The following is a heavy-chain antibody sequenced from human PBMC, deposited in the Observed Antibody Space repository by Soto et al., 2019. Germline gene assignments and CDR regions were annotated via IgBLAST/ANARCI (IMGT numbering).Heavy chain of an antibody. V-gene: IGHV3-33*01. CDR2: IWYDGSNK. J-gene: IGHJ4*02. D-gene: IGHD2-2*01. CDR1: GFTFSSYG. Sequence: GGSLRLSCAASGFTFSSYGMHWVRQAPGKGLEWVAVIWYDGSNKYYADSVKGRFTISRDNSKNTLYLQMNSLRAEDTAVYYCARDRPAAAGPPRDYYFDYWGQGTLVTVSS. CDR3: ARDRPAAAGPPRDYYFDY.